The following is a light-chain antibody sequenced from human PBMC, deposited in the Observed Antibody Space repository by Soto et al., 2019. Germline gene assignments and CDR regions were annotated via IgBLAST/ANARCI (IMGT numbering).Light chain of an antibody. Sequence: EVVLTQSPVTLSLSPGERATLSGMASQGFRGLLAWYQQKPGQAPRLLIYDAYNRATGIPPRFSGSGSGTDFTLTISSLEPEDSAVYYCQQRHMWPITFGQGTRLEIK. V-gene: IGKV3-11*01. CDR2: DAY. CDR1: QGFRGL. CDR3: QQRHMWPIT. J-gene: IGKJ5*01.